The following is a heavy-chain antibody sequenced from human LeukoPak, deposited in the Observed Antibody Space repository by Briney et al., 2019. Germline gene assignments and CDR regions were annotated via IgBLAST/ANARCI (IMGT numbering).Heavy chain of an antibody. CDR2: ISYDGSNK. D-gene: IGHD3-22*01. CDR1: GSTFSSYG. V-gene: IGHV3-30*18. Sequence: PGRSLRLSCAASGSTFSSYGMHWVRQAPGKGLEWVAVISYDGSNKYYADSVKGRFTISRDNSKNTLYLQMNSLRAEDTAVYYCAKGRLRGVVITELDYWGQGTLVTVSS. J-gene: IGHJ4*02. CDR3: AKGRLRGVVITELDY.